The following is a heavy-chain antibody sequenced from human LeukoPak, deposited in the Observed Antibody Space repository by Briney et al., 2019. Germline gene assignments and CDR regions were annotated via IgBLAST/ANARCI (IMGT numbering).Heavy chain of an antibody. D-gene: IGHD3-10*01. CDR3: ARAPNYYGSGSYPDY. Sequence: SETLSLTCTVSGGSISSYYWSWIRQPPGKGLEWIGYIYYSGSTNYNPSLKSRVTISVDTSKNQFSLKLSSVTAADTAVYYCARAPNYYGSGSYPDYWGQGNLVTVSS. J-gene: IGHJ4*02. V-gene: IGHV4-59*01. CDR2: IYYSGST. CDR1: GGSISSYY.